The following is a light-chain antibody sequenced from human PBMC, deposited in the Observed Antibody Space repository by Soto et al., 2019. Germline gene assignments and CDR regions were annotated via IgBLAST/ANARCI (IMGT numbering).Light chain of an antibody. V-gene: IGKV3-15*01. CDR1: QTVGTH. CDR2: DVS. CDR3: QEYNTGTPKA. J-gene: IGKJ5*01. Sequence: TQCPDPRSASPGESAALSCMVSQTVGTHLAWYQQKPGLAPRLLIYDVSTRAPGVPGRFSGSGSETEFTLTISSLQSDDFAVYYCQEYNTGTPKAFGQRTRLENK.